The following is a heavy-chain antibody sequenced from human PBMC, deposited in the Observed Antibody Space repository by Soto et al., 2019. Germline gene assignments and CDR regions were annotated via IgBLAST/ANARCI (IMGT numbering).Heavy chain of an antibody. V-gene: IGHV1-69*04. Sequence: SVKVSCKVSGYTFTSYGISWVRQAPGQGLEWMGRIIPILGIANYAQKFQGRVTITADKSTSTAYMELSSLRSEDTAVYYCASDQLETKEYYFDYWGQGTLVTVSS. D-gene: IGHD1-1*01. CDR3: ASDQLETKEYYFDY. CDR2: IIPILGIA. J-gene: IGHJ4*02. CDR1: GYTFTSYG.